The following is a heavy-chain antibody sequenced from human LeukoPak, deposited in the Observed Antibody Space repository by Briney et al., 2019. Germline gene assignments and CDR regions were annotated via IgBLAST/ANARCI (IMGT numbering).Heavy chain of an antibody. J-gene: IGHJ4*02. CDR3: ARGSSGYYPIDY. Sequence: ASVEVSCKASGGTFSSYAISWVRQAPGQGLEWMGGIIPIFGTANYAQKFQGRVTITADESTSTAYMELSSLRSEDTAVYYCARGSSGYYPIDYWGQGTLVTVS. CDR1: GGTFSSYA. D-gene: IGHD3-22*01. CDR2: IIPIFGTA. V-gene: IGHV1-69*01.